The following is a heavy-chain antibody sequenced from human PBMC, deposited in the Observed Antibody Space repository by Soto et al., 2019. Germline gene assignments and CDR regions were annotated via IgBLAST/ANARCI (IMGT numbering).Heavy chain of an antibody. CDR2: IYPGDSDT. J-gene: IGHJ3*02. Sequence: HGESLNISCKASGYSFTPFWIGWVRQMPGKGLEWMGFIYPGDSDTRYSPSFQGQVTISADKSISTAYLQWSSLKASDTAMYYCASRKKTSDAFDIWGQGTMVTVSS. CDR3: ASRKKTSDAFDI. V-gene: IGHV5-51*01. D-gene: IGHD1-1*01. CDR1: GYSFTPFW.